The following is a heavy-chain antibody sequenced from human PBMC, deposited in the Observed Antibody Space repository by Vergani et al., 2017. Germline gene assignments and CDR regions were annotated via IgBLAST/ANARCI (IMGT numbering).Heavy chain of an antibody. V-gene: IGHV3-30*03. CDR1: GFTFSSYG. J-gene: IGHJ4*02. CDR3: ARDQDPSYYFDY. Sequence: VQLLESGGGLVQPGRSLRLSCAASGFTFSSYGMHWVRQAPGKGLEWVAVISYDGSNKYYADSVKGRFTISRDNSKNTLYLQMNSLRAEDTAVYYCARDQDPSYYFDYWGQGTLVTVSS. CDR2: ISYDGSNK.